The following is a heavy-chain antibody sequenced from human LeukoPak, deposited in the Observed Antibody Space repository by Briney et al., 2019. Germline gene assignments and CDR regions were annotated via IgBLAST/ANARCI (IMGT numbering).Heavy chain of an antibody. J-gene: IGHJ3*02. Sequence: PSETLSLTCTVSGGSISSGSYYWSWIRQPAGKGLEWIGRIYTSGSTNYNPSLKSRVTISVDTSKNQFSLKLSSVTAADTAVYYCARDHSDYSSSWYDAFDIWGQGTMVTVSS. D-gene: IGHD6-13*01. CDR1: GGSISSGSYY. CDR2: IYTSGST. CDR3: ARDHSDYSSSWYDAFDI. V-gene: IGHV4-61*02.